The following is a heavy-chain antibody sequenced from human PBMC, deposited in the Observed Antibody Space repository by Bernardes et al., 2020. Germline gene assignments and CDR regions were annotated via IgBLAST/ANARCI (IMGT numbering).Heavy chain of an antibody. CDR3: ASFGPGCSSTSCYRNGGDYYYYYGMDV. CDR2: ISSSGSTI. CDR1: GFTFSDYY. Sequence: GGSLRLSCAASGFTFSDYYMSWIRQAPGKGLEWVSYISSSGSTIYYADSVKGRFTISRDNAKNSLYLQMNSLRAEDTAVYYCASFGPGCSSTSCYRNGGDYYYYYGMDVWGQGTTVTVSS. J-gene: IGHJ6*02. V-gene: IGHV3-11*01. D-gene: IGHD2-2*01.